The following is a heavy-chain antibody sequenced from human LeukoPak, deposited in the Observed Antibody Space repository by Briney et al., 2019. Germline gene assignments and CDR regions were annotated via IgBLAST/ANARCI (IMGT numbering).Heavy chain of an antibody. D-gene: IGHD2-2*02. Sequence: ASVKVPCKASGYTFTGYYMHWVRQAPGQGLEWMGWINPNSGGTNYAQKFQGRVTMTRDTSISTAYMELSRLRSDDTAVYYCARGGGRYCSSTSCYTWFDPWGQGTLVTVSS. J-gene: IGHJ5*02. V-gene: IGHV1-2*02. CDR2: INPNSGGT. CDR3: ARGGGRYCSSTSCYTWFDP. CDR1: GYTFTGYY.